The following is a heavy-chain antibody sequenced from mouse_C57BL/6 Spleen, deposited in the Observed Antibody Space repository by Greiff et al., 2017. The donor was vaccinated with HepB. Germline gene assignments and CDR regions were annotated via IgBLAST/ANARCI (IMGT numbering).Heavy chain of an antibody. CDR2: IYPGDGDT. J-gene: IGHJ4*01. V-gene: IGHV1-82*01. CDR1: GYAFSSSW. CDR3: ARGGNYVGDY. D-gene: IGHD2-1*01. Sequence: QVQLQQSGPELVKPGASVKISCKASGYAFSSSWMNWVKQRPGKGLEWIGRIYPGDGDTNYNGKFKGKATLTADKSSSTAYMQLSSLTSEDSAVYFCARGGNYVGDYWGQGTSVTVSS.